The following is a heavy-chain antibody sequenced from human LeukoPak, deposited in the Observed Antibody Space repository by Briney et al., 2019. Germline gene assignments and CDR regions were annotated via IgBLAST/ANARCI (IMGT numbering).Heavy chain of an antibody. CDR1: GFTFGDYA. V-gene: IGHV3-49*03. Sequence: PGGSLRLSCTASGFTFGDYAMSWFRQAPGKGLEWVGFIRSKAYGGTTEYAASVKGRFTISRDDSKSIAYLQMNSLKTEDTAVYYCTRDLCSSTSCRYYFDYWGQGTLVTVSS. CDR2: IRSKAYGGTT. J-gene: IGHJ4*02. D-gene: IGHD2-2*01. CDR3: TRDLCSSTSCRYYFDY.